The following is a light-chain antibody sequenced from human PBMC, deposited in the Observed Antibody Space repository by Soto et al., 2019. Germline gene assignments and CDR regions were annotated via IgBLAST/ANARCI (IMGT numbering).Light chain of an antibody. CDR3: QQQGT. CDR1: RSLSSSY. Sequence: EIVLTQSPGTLSLSPGERATPSCRASRSLSSSYLVWYQQNPGQAPRLLIYAASRRATGIPDRFSGSGSATEYTLTISRLEPEDFAVYYCQQQGTFGQGTKLEIK. CDR2: AAS. J-gene: IGKJ2*01. V-gene: IGKV3-20*01.